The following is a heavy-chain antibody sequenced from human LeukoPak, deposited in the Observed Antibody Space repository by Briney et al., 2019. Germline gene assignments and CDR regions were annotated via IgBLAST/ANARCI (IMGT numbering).Heavy chain of an antibody. J-gene: IGHJ4*02. CDR2: IKSDGSST. V-gene: IGHV3-74*01. CDR1: GFTFSGNW. CDR3: AKTDYFDY. Sequence: SGGSLRLSCAASGFTFSGNWMHWVRQAPGKGLVWVSRIKSDGSSTTYADSVKGRFTISRDNAKNTLYLQMNSLRDEDTAVYYCAKTDYFDYWGQGALVTVSS.